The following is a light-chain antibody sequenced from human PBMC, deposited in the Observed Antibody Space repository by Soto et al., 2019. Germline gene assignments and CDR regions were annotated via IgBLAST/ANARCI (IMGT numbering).Light chain of an antibody. CDR3: SAYAASNQLGV. CDR1: SSDVGGYNY. CDR2: EVS. V-gene: IGLV2-8*01. J-gene: IGLJ2*01. Sequence: QSALTQPPSASGSPGQSVTISCIGTSSDVGGYNYVSWYQQHPGKAPKLMIYEVSKRPSGVPDRFSGSKSGNTASLTVSGLQAEDEADYYCSAYAASNQLGVFCGGTTLTV.